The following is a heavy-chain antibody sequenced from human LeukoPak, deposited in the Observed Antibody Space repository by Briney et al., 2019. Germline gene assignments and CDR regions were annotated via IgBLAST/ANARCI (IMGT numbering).Heavy chain of an antibody. Sequence: SVKVSCKASGGTFSSYAISWVRQAPGQELEWMGGLIPIFGTPNYAQKFQGRVTITADESTSTAYMELSSLRSEDTAVYYCARDPLVSRTYYYDSSGYYPRRDYYYYGMDVWGQGTTVTVSS. CDR3: ARDPLVSRTYYYDSSGYYPRRDYYYYGMDV. CDR1: GGTFSSYA. V-gene: IGHV1-69*13. J-gene: IGHJ6*02. D-gene: IGHD3-22*01. CDR2: LIPIFGTP.